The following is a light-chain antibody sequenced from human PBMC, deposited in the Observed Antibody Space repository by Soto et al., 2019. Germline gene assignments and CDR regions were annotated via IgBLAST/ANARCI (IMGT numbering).Light chain of an antibody. CDR1: SSNIGNNF. J-gene: IGLJ3*02. Sequence: QSVLTQPPSVSAAPGQEVIISCSGSSSNIGNNFVSWYQQFPRTAPKLLIFDNSRRPSGVPDRFSGSKSGTSAALGITGLQTGDEADYYCATWDNSLSNWVFGGGTKLTVL. CDR2: DNS. CDR3: ATWDNSLSNWV. V-gene: IGLV1-51*01.